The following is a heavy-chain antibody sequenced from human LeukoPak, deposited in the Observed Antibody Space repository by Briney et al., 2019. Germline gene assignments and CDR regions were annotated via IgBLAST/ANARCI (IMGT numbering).Heavy chain of an antibody. CDR2: INAYNGNT. D-gene: IGHD3-9*01. V-gene: IGHV1-18*01. J-gene: IGHJ4*02. CDR3: ATGPYYDILTGYYGLDY. CDR1: GYTFTSYV. Sequence: ASVKVSCKASGYTFTSYVISWVRQAPGQGLEWMGWINAYNGNTNYAQKLQGRVTLTTDTSTSTAYMELRSLRSDDTAVYYCATGPYYDILTGYYGLDYWGQGTLVTVSS.